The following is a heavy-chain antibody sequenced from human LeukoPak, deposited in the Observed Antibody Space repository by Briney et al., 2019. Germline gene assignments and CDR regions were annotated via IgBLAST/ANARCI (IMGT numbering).Heavy chain of an antibody. CDR1: GFTFSSYD. CDR2: IGTTGDT. Sequence: GGSLRLSCAASGFTFSSYDMHWVRQATGKGLEWVSRIGTTGDTYYRGSVKGRFTISRENAKNTLYLQMNSLRAEDTAAYYCARGRVVVPAAGDDAFDVWGQGTMVTVSS. V-gene: IGHV3-13*01. D-gene: IGHD2-2*01. J-gene: IGHJ3*01. CDR3: ARGRVVVPAAGDDAFDV.